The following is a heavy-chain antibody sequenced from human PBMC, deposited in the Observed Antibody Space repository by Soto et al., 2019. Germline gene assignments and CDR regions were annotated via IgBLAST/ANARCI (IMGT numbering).Heavy chain of an antibody. CDR2: IDSGGGKT. CDR1: GFTFSNHA. CDR3: TKEHSNYPDNWFDP. D-gene: IGHD4-4*01. J-gene: IGHJ5*02. Sequence: VGSLRLSCAASGFTFSNHAMSWVRQAPGTGLEWVSAIDSGGGKTYYADSVKGRFTISRDNSMNTLYLQMDSLRAEDTAIYYCTKEHSNYPDNWFDPWGQGTRVTVSS. V-gene: IGHV3-23*01.